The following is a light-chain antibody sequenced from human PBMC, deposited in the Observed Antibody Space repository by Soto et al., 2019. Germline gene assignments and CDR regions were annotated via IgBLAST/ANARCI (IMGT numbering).Light chain of an antibody. V-gene: IGKV3-20*01. Sequence: EIVLTQSPGTLSLSPVERATLSCRASESVASNYLAWYQHKPGQAPRLLFFGASNRATGIPDRFSGSGSGTDFTLTISRLEPEDFAVYYCHQYGSSPWTLGQGTKVDIK. J-gene: IGKJ1*01. CDR3: HQYGSSPWT. CDR2: GAS. CDR1: ESVASNY.